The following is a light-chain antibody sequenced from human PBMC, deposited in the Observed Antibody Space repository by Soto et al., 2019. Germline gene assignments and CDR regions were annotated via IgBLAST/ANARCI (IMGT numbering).Light chain of an antibody. Sequence: EIVLTQSPATLSLSPGERATLSCRASQSVSSYLAWYQQKPGQAPRLLIYDASNRATGIPARFSGSGSGTDFTLTISSLEPEDFVVYYCQQRSNWQFGQGTKVDIK. J-gene: IGKJ1*01. CDR3: QQRSNWQ. CDR2: DAS. CDR1: QSVSSY. V-gene: IGKV3-11*01.